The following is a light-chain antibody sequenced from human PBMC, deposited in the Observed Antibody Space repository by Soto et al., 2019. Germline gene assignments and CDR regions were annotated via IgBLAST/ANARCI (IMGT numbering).Light chain of an antibody. CDR3: QHYNSNPWT. V-gene: IGKV1-5*01. J-gene: IGKJ1*01. CDR2: AAS. Sequence: DIQMTQSPSILSASVGDRVTITCRASQSISSWLAWYQQKPGKAPKLLIYAASSLESGVPSRFSGSRSGTDFTLTISSLQPDDFATYYCQHYNSNPWTFGQGTKVEVK. CDR1: QSISSW.